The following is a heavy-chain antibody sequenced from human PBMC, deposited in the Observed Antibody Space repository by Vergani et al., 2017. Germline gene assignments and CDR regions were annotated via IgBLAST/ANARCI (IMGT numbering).Heavy chain of an antibody. CDR1: GFTFTNYG. Sequence: QVQLVESGGGVFQPGGSLRLSCAASGFTFTNYGMHWVRQAPGTGLGWVAVIWVNGSNKYYADSVKGRFTISRDNSQNTLHLQMNSLRVDDTAVYYCAKYLGGCNSISRCYYMCVWGKGTTVTV. J-gene: IGHJ6*03. V-gene: IGHV3-33*06. D-gene: IGHD2/OR15-2a*01. CDR3: AKYLGGCNSISRCYYMCV. CDR2: IWVNGSNK.